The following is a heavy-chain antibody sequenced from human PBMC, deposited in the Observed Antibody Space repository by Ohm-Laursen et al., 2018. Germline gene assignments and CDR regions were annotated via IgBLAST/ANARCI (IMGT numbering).Heavy chain of an antibody. V-gene: IGHV1-2*02. D-gene: IGHD1-20*01. CDR2: INPSSGGT. CDR1: GYTFTKYY. J-gene: IGHJ4*02. CDR3: ARGPNNWNDLSTDY. Sequence: GASVKVSCKASGYTFTKYYMHWVRQAPGQGLEWMGWINPSSGGTKYAQKFQGRVTMTRDTSISTSYMELSSLTSDDTSMYYCARGPNNWNDLSTDYWGQGTLVIVSS.